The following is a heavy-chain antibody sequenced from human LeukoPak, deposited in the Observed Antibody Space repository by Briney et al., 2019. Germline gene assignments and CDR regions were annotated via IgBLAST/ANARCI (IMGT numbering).Heavy chain of an antibody. CDR2: IYYNRGT. V-gene: IGHV4-39*02. D-gene: IGHD6-13*01. Sequence: PSETLSLTCTVSSDSISNSAYHWGWIRQPPGRGLEWIGTIYYNRGTYYNPSLKSRVTISVDTSKNQFSLKLSSVTAADTAVYYCARDRIAAADDWFDPWGQGTLVTVSS. J-gene: IGHJ5*02. CDR1: SDSISNSAYH. CDR3: ARDRIAAADDWFDP.